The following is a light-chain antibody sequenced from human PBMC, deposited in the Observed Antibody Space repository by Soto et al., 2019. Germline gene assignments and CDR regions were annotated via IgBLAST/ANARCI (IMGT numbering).Light chain of an antibody. CDR2: GAS. CDR3: QQYGSSGT. CDR1: QSVSNNY. Sequence: FTPSPRNLSLSPGERATLSFRASQSVSNNYLAWYQQKPGQAPRLLIYGASNRATGIPDRFSGSGSGTDFTLTISRLEPEDFAVYYCQQYGSSGTFGQGTKVDIK. J-gene: IGKJ1*01. V-gene: IGKV3-20*01.